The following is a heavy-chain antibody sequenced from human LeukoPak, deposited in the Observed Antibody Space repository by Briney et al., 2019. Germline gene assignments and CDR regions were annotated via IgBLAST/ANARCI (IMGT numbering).Heavy chain of an antibody. V-gene: IGHV4-4*07. CDR1: GGPIYSYY. CDR3: ARLKFYDSTGYSPGHYMDV. J-gene: IGHJ6*03. D-gene: IGHD3-22*01. CDR2: LYPGVST. Sequence: SETLSLTCAVSGGPIYSYYWSWIRQTAGKGLEWIGRLYPGVSTNYNPSLKSRVTMSVDTSKNQFALKLSAVTAADTAVYYCARLKFYDSTGYSPGHYMDVWGKGTTVTVSS.